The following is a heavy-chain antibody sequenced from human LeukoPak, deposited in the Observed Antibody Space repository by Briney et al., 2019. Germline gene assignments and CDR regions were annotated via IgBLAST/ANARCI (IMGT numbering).Heavy chain of an antibody. CDR2: IIPILGIA. CDR3: ARGLSYDYVWGSYRAFDF. D-gene: IGHD3-16*02. V-gene: IGHV1-69*04. CDR1: GGTFISYA. J-gene: IGHJ4*02. Sequence: GASVKVSCKASGGTFISYAISWVRQAPGQGLEWMGRIIPILGIANYAQKFQGRVTITADKSTSTAYMELSSLRSEDTAVYYCARGLSYDYVWGSYRAFDFWGQGTLVTVSS.